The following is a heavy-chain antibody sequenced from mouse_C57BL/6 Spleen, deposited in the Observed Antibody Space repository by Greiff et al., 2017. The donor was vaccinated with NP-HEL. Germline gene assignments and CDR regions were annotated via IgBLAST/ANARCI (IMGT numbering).Heavy chain of an antibody. Sequence: QVQLQQPGAELVRPGSSVKLSCKASGYTFTSYWMHWVKQRPIQGLEWIGNIDPSDSETHYNQKFKDKATLTVDKSSSTAYMQLSSLTSEDSAVYYCARGDGSSTRFAYWGQGTLVTVSA. CDR2: IDPSDSET. J-gene: IGHJ3*01. V-gene: IGHV1-52*01. D-gene: IGHD1-1*01. CDR3: ARGDGSSTRFAY. CDR1: GYTFTSYW.